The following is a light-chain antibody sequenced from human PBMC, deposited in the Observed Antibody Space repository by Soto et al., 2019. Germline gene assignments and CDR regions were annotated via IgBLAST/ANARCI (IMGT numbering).Light chain of an antibody. CDR1: QTISSW. J-gene: IGKJ1*01. V-gene: IGKV1-5*03. Sequence: DIQMTQSPSTLSGSVGDRVTITCRASQTISSWLAWYQQKPGKAPKLLIYEASTLKSGVPSRFSGSGSGTEFTLTISSLQPDDFETYYCKHYNSYSEALGQGTKVDIK. CDR3: KHYNSYSEA. CDR2: EAS.